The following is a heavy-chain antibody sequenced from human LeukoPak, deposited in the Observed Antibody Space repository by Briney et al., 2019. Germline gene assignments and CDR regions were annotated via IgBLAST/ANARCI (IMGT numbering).Heavy chain of an antibody. CDR1: GGTFSSYA. CDR3: MVRGETYYFDY. CDR2: IIPIFGTA. D-gene: IGHD3-10*01. Sequence: VASVKVSCKASGGTFSSYAISWVGQAPGQGLEWMGGIIPIFGTANYAQKFQGRVTITADESTSTAYMELSSLRSEDTAVYYCMVRGETYYFDYWGQGTLVTVSS. V-gene: IGHV1-69*13. J-gene: IGHJ4*02.